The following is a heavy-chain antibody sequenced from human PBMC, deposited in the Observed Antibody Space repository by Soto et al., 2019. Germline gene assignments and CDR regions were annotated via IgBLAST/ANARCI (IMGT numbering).Heavy chain of an antibody. J-gene: IGHJ3*02. CDR3: ARFSRITMVRRASTAGHDAFDI. V-gene: IGHV4-31*03. CDR1: GGSISSGGYY. CDR2: IYYSGST. D-gene: IGHD3-10*01. Sequence: QVQLQESGPGLVKPSQTLSLTCTVSGGSISSGGYYWSWIRQHPGKGLEWIGYIYYSGSTYYNPSLKSRVTISVDTSKNQFSLKLSSVTAADTAVYYCARFSRITMVRRASTAGHDAFDIWGQGTMVTVSS.